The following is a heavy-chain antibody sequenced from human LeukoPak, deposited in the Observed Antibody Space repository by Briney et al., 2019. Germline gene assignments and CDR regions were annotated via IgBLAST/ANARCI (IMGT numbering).Heavy chain of an antibody. V-gene: IGHV4-39*07. Sequence: SETLSLTCTVSGGSISSSSYYWGWIRQPPEKGLECIGSIYYSGRTYYNPPLKSRVTISVDTSKNHFSLKLSSVTAADTAVYYCARILYSSNIDYWGQGTLVTVSS. D-gene: IGHD6-19*01. CDR1: GGSISSSSYY. CDR2: IYYSGRT. CDR3: ARILYSSNIDY. J-gene: IGHJ4*02.